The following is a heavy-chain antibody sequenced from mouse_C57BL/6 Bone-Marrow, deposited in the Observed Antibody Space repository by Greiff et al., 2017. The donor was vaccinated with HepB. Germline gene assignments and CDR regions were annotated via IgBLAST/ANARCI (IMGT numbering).Heavy chain of an antibody. CDR1: GYTFTSYW. CDR3: ARYDYDCASWFAY. Sequence: QVQLQQPGAELVRPGTSVKLSCKASGYTFTSYWMHWVKQRPGQGLEWIGVIDPSDSYTNYNQKFKGKATLTVDTSSSTAYMQLSSLTSEDSAVYYCARYDYDCASWFAYWGQGTLVTVSA. CDR2: IDPSDSYT. J-gene: IGHJ3*01. V-gene: IGHV1-59*01. D-gene: IGHD2-4*01.